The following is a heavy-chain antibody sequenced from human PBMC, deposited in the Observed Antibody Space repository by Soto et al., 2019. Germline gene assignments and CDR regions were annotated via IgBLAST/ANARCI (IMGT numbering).Heavy chain of an antibody. D-gene: IGHD7-27*01. J-gene: IGHJ5*01. V-gene: IGHV4-30-4*01. CDR1: GDSISNLDYF. CDR2: THKSATT. CDR3: ARGRYCLTGRCFPNWFNS. Sequence: QVQLLESGPGLVKPSQTLSLTCSVSGDSISNLDYFWAWIRQPPGQALEYIVCTHKSATTYYNPSFEIRVAISVDPSRRQFSLNVTSVTAADTAVYFCARGRYCLTGRCFPNWFNSWGQGAMVTVSS.